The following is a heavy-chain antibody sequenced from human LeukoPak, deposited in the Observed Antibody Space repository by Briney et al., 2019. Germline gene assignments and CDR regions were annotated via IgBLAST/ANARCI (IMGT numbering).Heavy chain of an antibody. Sequence: SETLSLTCTVSGGSISSSSYYWGWIRQPPGKGLEWIGSIYYSGSTYYNPSLKSRVTISVDTSKNQFSLKLSSVTAADTAVYYCASTYYDFWSGYYYLDYWGQGTLVTVSS. CDR1: GGSISSSSYY. CDR3: ASTYYDFWSGYYYLDY. CDR2: IYYSGST. D-gene: IGHD3-3*01. J-gene: IGHJ4*02. V-gene: IGHV4-39*01.